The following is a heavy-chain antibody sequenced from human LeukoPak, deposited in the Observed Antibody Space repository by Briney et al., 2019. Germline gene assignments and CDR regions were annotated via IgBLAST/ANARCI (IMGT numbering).Heavy chain of an antibody. CDR2: IYTSGST. Sequence: PETLSLTCTVSGGSISSYYWSWIRQPAGKGLEWIGRIYTSGSTNYNPSLKSRVTMSVDTSKNQFSLKLSSVTAADTAVYYCARARYCSSTSCYSGAFDIWGQGTMVTVSS. CDR1: GGSISSYY. CDR3: ARARYCSSTSCYSGAFDI. D-gene: IGHD2-2*01. J-gene: IGHJ3*02. V-gene: IGHV4-4*07.